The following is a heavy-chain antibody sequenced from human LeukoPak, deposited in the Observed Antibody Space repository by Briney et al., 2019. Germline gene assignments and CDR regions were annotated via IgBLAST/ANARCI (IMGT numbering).Heavy chain of an antibody. D-gene: IGHD3-10*01. V-gene: IGHV4-34*01. CDR3: ARGKYYYGSGRRGWFDP. CDR2: INHSGST. Sequence: PSETLSLTCAVYGGSFSGYYWSWIRQPPGKGPEWIGEINHSGSTNYNPSLKSRVTISVDTSKNQFSLKLSSVTAADTAVYYCARGKYYYGSGRRGWFDPWGQGTLVTVSS. J-gene: IGHJ5*02. CDR1: GGSFSGYY.